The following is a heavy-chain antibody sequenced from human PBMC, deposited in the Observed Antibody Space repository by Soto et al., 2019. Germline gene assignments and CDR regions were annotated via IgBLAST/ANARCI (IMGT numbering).Heavy chain of an antibody. D-gene: IGHD2-2*01. J-gene: IGHJ4*02. CDR2: IYYSGST. Sequence: SETLSLTCTVSGGSISSYYWSWIRQPPGKGLEWIGYIYYSGSTNYNPSLKSRVTISVDTSKNQFSLKLSSVTVADTAVYYCARHVVPAANYFAYWGQGTLVTAPQ. V-gene: IGHV4-59*08. CDR3: ARHVVPAANYFAY. CDR1: GGSISSYY.